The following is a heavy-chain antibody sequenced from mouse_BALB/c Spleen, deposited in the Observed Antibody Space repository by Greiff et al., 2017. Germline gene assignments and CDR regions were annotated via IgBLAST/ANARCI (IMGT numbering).Heavy chain of an antibody. D-gene: IGHD1-1*01. Sequence: EVKLQESGGGLVQPGGSRKLSCAASGFTFSSFGMHWVRQAPEKGLEWVAYISSGSSTIYYADTVKGRFTISRDNPKNTLFLQMTSLRSEDTAMYYCARIYYYGSSYAIDYWGQGTSVTVSS. V-gene: IGHV5-17*02. CDR1: GFTFSSFG. CDR3: ARIYYYGSSYAIDY. J-gene: IGHJ4*01. CDR2: ISSGSSTI.